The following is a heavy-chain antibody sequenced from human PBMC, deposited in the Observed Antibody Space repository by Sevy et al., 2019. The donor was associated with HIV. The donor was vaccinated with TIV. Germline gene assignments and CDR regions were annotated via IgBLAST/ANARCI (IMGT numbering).Heavy chain of an antibody. CDR2: IYSGGST. CDR3: ARDGLDAFDI. Sequence: GGSLRLSCAASGFTVSSNYMSWVRQAPGKGLEWVSVIYSGGSTYYGDSVKGRFTISRDNSKNTRYLQMNSLRAEDTAVYYCARDGLDAFDIWGQGTMVTVSS. J-gene: IGHJ3*02. CDR1: GFTVSSNY. D-gene: IGHD2-2*03. V-gene: IGHV3-53*01.